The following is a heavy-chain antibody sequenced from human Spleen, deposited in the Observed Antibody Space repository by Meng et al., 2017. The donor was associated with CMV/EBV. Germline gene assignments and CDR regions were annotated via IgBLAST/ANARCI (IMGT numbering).Heavy chain of an antibody. V-gene: IGHV3-20*04. Sequence: GESLKISCVASGFTFDDYGMSWVRQVPGKGLEWVSGIIWNGGSTTYADSVKGRFTISRDNSKNTLYLQMNSLRAEDTAVYYCAKVSYPVFGWFDPWGQGTLVTVSS. CDR2: IIWNGGST. D-gene: IGHD3-16*01. CDR3: AKVSYPVFGWFDP. CDR1: GFTFDDYG. J-gene: IGHJ5*02.